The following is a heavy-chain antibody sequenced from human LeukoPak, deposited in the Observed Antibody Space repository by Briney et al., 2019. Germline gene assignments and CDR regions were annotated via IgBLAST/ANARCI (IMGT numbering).Heavy chain of an antibody. D-gene: IGHD3-9*01. CDR3: ARGVDSAIDW. Sequence: GGSLRLSCAASGFTFSSYWMNWVRQAPGKGLDWVANINGDGRDKYYVGSVRGRFTISRDNADNALYLQMNSLRGDDTALYYCARGVDSAIDWWGQGTLVTVSS. J-gene: IGHJ4*02. V-gene: IGHV3-7*01. CDR2: INGDGRDK. CDR1: GFTFSSYW.